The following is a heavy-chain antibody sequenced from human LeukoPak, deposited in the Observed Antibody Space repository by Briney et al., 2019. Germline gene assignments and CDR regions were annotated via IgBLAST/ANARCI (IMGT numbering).Heavy chain of an antibody. CDR2: AYYSGHT. D-gene: IGHD2-15*01. CDR1: GGPISDNY. J-gene: IGHJ4*02. Sequence: SETLSLTCTVSGGPISDNYWSWIRQPPGKGREGIGYAYYSGHTNYNASLKSRVTMSFDTSKSQLSLRLSSVTAADTAVYFCARHPFATPFDYWGPGTLVTVSS. V-gene: IGHV4-59*08. CDR3: ARHPFATPFDY.